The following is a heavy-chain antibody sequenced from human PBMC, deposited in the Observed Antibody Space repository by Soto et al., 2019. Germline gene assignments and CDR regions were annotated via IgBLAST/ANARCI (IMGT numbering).Heavy chain of an antibody. D-gene: IGHD6-19*01. CDR2: IYYSGST. J-gene: IGHJ6*03. CDR3: AREAGNYYLDA. Sequence: SETLSLTCTVSGGSISSYYWSWIRQPPGKGLEWIGYIYYSGSTNYNPSLKSRVTISVDTSKNQFSLKLSSVTAADTAVYYCAREAGNYYLDAWGKGTTVTVSS. V-gene: IGHV4-59*01. CDR1: GGSISSYY.